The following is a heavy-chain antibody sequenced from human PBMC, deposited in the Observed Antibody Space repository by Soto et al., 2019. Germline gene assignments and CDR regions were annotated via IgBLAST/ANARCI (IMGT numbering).Heavy chain of an antibody. J-gene: IGHJ6*03. Sequence: SETLSLTCTVSGGSISSYYWSWIRQPPGKGLEWIGYIYYSGSTNYNPSLKSRVTISVDTSKNQFSLKLSSVTAADTAVYYCARIYSSSSPYYYYYYMDVWGKGTTVTVSS. CDR2: IYYSGST. CDR3: ARIYSSSSPYYYYYYMDV. D-gene: IGHD6-6*01. V-gene: IGHV4-59*08. CDR1: GGSISSYY.